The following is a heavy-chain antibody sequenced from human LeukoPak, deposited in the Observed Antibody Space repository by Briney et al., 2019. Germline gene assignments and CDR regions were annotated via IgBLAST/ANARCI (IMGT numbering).Heavy chain of an antibody. J-gene: IGHJ4*02. V-gene: IGHV3-23*01. CDR2: ISGSGDNT. D-gene: IGHD2-21*02. Sequence: PGGSLRLSCAASGFTFSSYAMSWVRQAPGKGLEWVSAISGSGDNTYYADSAKGRFTVSRDNSKNTLYVQMKSLRAEDTAVYYCAKDFVVVPGNVNYFDYWGQGTLVTVSS. CDR1: GFTFSSYA. CDR3: AKDFVVVPGNVNYFDY.